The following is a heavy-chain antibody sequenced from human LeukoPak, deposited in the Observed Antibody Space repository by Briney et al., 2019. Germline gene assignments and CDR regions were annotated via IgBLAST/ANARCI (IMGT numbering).Heavy chain of an antibody. Sequence: GGSLRLSCAASRFTFSRYEMNWVRQAPGKGLEWVSYISSSGSTVYYADSVKGRFTVSRDNAKNSLYLQMNSLRAEDTAVYYCARRYCSSTSCTFDYWGQGTLVTVSS. V-gene: IGHV3-48*03. CDR1: RFTFSRYE. D-gene: IGHD2-2*01. J-gene: IGHJ4*02. CDR2: ISSSGSTV. CDR3: ARRYCSSTSCTFDY.